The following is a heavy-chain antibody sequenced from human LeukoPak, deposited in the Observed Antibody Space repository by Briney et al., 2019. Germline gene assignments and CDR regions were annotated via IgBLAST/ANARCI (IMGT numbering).Heavy chain of an antibody. J-gene: IGHJ4*02. CDR3: AKSVGYSYGSPLDY. D-gene: IGHD5-18*01. CDR1: GITFSSYG. V-gene: IGHV3-30*18. CDR2: ISFDGSNK. Sequence: GGSLRLSCVASGITFSSYGMYWVRQAPGKGLEWVAVISFDGSNKCYADSVKGRFTISRDNSKNTLFLQMNSLRAEDTAVYYCAKSVGYSYGSPLDYWGQGTLVTVSS.